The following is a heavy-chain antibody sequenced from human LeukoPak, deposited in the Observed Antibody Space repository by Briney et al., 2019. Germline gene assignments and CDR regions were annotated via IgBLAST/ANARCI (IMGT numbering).Heavy chain of an antibody. CDR2: IYTSGST. D-gene: IGHD3-22*01. CDR3: ARKAMIVGDHDAFDI. CDR1: GGSISSYY. V-gene: IGHV4-4*07. Sequence: PSETLSLTCTVSGGSISSYYWSWIRQPAGKGLEWIGRIYTSGSTNYNPPFKSRVTMSVDTSKNQFSLKLSSVTAADTAVYYCARKAMIVGDHDAFDIWGQGTMVTVSS. J-gene: IGHJ3*02.